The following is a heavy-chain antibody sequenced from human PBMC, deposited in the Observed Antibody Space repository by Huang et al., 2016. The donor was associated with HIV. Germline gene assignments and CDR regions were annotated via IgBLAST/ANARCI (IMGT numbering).Heavy chain of an antibody. Sequence: EVQLVESGGGLAQPGGSLRLSCAASGFSFSPYSMNWVRQAPGKGLAWRSYITGYGGTIHYADSVKGRFTISRDSAQQALFLQMSSLTADDTAVYYCAREGREAGRPFDSWGRGTLVIVSA. CDR3: AREGREAGRPFDS. CDR2: ITGYGGTI. J-gene: IGHJ4*02. V-gene: IGHV3-48*01. CDR1: GFSFSPYS.